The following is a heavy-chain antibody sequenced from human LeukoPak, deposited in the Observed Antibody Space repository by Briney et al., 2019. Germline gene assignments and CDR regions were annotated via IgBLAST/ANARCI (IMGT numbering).Heavy chain of an antibody. CDR3: ARQKTGDQRGVLRYYFDY. D-gene: IGHD7-27*01. V-gene: IGHV4-39*07. J-gene: IGHJ4*02. Sequence: SESLSLTCTVSGDSMTGTSHFWDWIRQPPGKGLEWIGSIYYRGSTYYNPSLKSRVTISVDTSKNQFSLKLSSVTAADTAVYYCARQKTGDQRGVLRYYFDYWGQGTLVTVSS. CDR1: GDSMTGTSHF. CDR2: IYYRGST.